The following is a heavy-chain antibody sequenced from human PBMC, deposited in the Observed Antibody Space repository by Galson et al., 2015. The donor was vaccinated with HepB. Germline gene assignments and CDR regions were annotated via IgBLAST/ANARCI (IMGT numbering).Heavy chain of an antibody. CDR2: INPSGGST. V-gene: IGHV1-46*01. CDR3: AREMYYYDSSGYPDY. CDR1: GYTFTSYY. D-gene: IGHD3-22*01. J-gene: IGHJ4*02. Sequence: SVKVSCKASGYTFTSYYMHWVRQAPGQGLEWMGIINPSGGSTSYAQKFQGRVTMTRDTSTSTVYMELSSLRSEDTAVYYRAREMYYYDSSGYPDYWGQGTLVTVSS.